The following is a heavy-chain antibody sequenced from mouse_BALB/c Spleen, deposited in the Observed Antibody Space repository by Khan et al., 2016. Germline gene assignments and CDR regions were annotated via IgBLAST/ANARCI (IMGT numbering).Heavy chain of an antibody. CDR1: GFKIKDTY. Sequence: VQLQQPGAELVKPGASVKLSCTASGFKIKDTYMHWVKQRPEQGLEWIGRIDPANGNTKYDPKFQGKATITADTSSNPAYLQLSSLTSEDTAGYYCARSPYDYDVGFAYWGQGTLVTVSA. V-gene: IGHV14-3*02. D-gene: IGHD2-4*01. CDR2: IDPANGNT. CDR3: ARSPYDYDVGFAY. J-gene: IGHJ3*01.